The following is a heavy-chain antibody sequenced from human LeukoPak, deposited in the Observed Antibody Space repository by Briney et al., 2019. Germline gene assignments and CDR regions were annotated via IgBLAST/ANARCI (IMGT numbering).Heavy chain of an antibody. J-gene: IGHJ4*02. D-gene: IGHD3-3*01. CDR2: INPKNGDT. CDR3: ARGAYYNFWSGFYYSPHFDY. V-gene: IGHV1-2*02. CDR1: GYPFTTYY. Sequence: SVKVSCKASGYPFTTYYIHWVRQAPGQGLEWMGCINPKNGDTNYAQKFQGRVTMTRDTSIATAYMEVSRLRSDDTAVYFCARGAYYNFWSGFYYSPHFDYWGQGTLVTVSS.